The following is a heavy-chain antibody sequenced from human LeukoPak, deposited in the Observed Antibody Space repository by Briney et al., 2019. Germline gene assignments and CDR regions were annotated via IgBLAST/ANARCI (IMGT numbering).Heavy chain of an antibody. CDR2: IIPIFGTA. Sequence: ASVKVSCKASGGTFSSYAISWVRQAPGQGLEWMGGIIPIFGTANYAQKFQGRVTITTDESTSTAYMELSSLRSEDTAVYYCARDRSPFRANWFDPWGQGTRVSVSS. J-gene: IGHJ5*02. CDR3: ARDRSPFRANWFDP. CDR1: GGTFSSYA. V-gene: IGHV1-69*05. D-gene: IGHD3-16*01.